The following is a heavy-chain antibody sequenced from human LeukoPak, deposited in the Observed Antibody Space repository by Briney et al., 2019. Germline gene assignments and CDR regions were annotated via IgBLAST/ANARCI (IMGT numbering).Heavy chain of an antibody. V-gene: IGHV3-23*01. J-gene: IGHJ4*02. CDR1: GFTFSSYA. Sequence: GGSLRLSCVASGFTFSSYAMSWVRQAPGKGLEWVSAISGGGGSTYYADSVKGRFTISRDNAKNSLYLQMNSLRAEDTAIYYCTRVGYIDEGIDYWGQGTLVTVSS. CDR3: TRVGYIDEGIDY. CDR2: ISGGGGST. D-gene: IGHD5-24*01.